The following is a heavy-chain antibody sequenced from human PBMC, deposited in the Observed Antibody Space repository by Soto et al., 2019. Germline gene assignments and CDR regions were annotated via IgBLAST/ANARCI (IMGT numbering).Heavy chain of an antibody. Sequence: SETLSLTCALSGGSISTYYWSWIRQPPGKGLEWIGYVYYSGSTNYNPSLKSRVTISVDTSKNQFSLKLSSVTAADTAVYYCARQRYNYVGWFDPWGQGTLVTVSS. D-gene: IGHD1-1*01. CDR2: VYYSGST. V-gene: IGHV4-59*08. CDR1: GGSISTYY. J-gene: IGHJ5*02. CDR3: ARQRYNYVGWFDP.